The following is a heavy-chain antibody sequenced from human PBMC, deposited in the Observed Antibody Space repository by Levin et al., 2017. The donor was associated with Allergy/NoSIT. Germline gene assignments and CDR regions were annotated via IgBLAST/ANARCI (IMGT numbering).Heavy chain of an antibody. Sequence: LSLTCAASGFTFSSYSMNWVRQAPGKGLEWVSYISSSSSTIYYADSVKGRFTISRDNAKSSLYLQMNSLRAEDTAVYYCAPGYCSTTSCLHYFDHWGQGTLVTVSS. CDR3: APGYCSTTSCLHYFDH. J-gene: IGHJ4*02. CDR2: ISSSSSTI. CDR1: GFTFSSYS. D-gene: IGHD2-2*01. V-gene: IGHV3-48*01.